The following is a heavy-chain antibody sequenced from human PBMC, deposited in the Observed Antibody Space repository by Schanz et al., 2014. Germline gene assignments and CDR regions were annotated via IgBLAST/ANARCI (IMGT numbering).Heavy chain of an antibody. CDR2: IKQDESER. J-gene: IGHJ4*02. CDR1: GFTFSTYC. Sequence: EVQLVESGGGLVQPGGSLRLSCAASGFTFSTYCMSWVRQAPGKGLEWVANIKQDESERSYVDSVKGRFTISRDNAKTSLYLQMNSLRAEDPAVYYCARDKGGYYPFDYWGQGTLVTVSS. D-gene: IGHD3-3*01. V-gene: IGHV3-7*01. CDR3: ARDKGGYYPFDY.